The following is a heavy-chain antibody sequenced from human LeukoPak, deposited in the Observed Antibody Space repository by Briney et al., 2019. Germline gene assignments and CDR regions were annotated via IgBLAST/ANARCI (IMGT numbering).Heavy chain of an antibody. D-gene: IGHD2-2*01. Sequence: GESLRISCKGSGYSFTSYWISWVRQMPGKGLEWMGRIDPSDSYTNYSPSFQGHVTISADKSISTAYLQWSSLKASDTAMYYCARLVYCSSTGCSYGMDVWGKGTTVTVSS. CDR2: IDPSDSYT. CDR1: GYSFTSYW. J-gene: IGHJ6*04. V-gene: IGHV5-10-1*01. CDR3: ARLVYCSSTGCSYGMDV.